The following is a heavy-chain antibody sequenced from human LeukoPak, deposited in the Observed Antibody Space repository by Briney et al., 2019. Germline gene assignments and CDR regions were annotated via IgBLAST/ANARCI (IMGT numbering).Heavy chain of an antibody. D-gene: IGHD2-21*02. CDR1: GFAFSSFA. Sequence: GGFLRLSCEASGFAFSSFAMSWFRQAPGKRLEWVSSISGNGDYTYYADSVKGRFTISRDYSKNTLFLQTNSLKAEDTALYYCAKDGLYGDFPGIRGQGTLVIVSS. J-gene: IGHJ1*01. CDR3: AKDGLYGDFPGI. CDR2: ISGNGDYT. V-gene: IGHV3-23*01.